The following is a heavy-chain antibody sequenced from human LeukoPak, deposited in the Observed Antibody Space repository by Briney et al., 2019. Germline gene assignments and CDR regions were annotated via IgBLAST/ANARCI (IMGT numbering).Heavy chain of an antibody. CDR3: AKSGSGRFY. V-gene: IGHV3-23*01. D-gene: IGHD3-10*01. Sequence: GGSLRLSCAASGFTFSNHGMNWVRQAPGKGLEWVSGISPSGDIKYYADSLKGRFTISRDNSRNTLYLQMNSLRAEDTAVYYCAKSGSGRFYWGQGTLVTVSS. CDR1: GFTFSNHG. J-gene: IGHJ4*02. CDR2: ISPSGDIK.